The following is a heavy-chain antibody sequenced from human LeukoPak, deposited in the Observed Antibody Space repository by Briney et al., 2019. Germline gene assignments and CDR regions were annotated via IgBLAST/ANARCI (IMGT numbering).Heavy chain of an antibody. CDR3: ARETPRRGETRDGYR. D-gene: IGHD5-24*01. Sequence: GGFLRLSCAASGFIFKKYWMNWVRQVPGKGLECLANIKEDGSETYYADSVKDRFTISRDNPKNLLFLQINSLRVEDTAVYYCARETPRRGETRDGYRWGQGTVVTVSS. V-gene: IGHV3-7*01. CDR1: GFIFKKYW. J-gene: IGHJ4*02. CDR2: IKEDGSET.